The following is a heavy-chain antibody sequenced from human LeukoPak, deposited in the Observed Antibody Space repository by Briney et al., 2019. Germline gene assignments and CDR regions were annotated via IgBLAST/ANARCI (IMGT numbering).Heavy chain of an antibody. Sequence: GGSLRLSCAASGFTFTNYAMSWVRQAPGKGLEWVSSISDAGDSTPHADSVKGRFTISRDNSNNTLYLQMNSLRAEDTAVYYCAKLTTSWGQGTLVTVSS. CDR1: GFTFTNYA. CDR2: ISDAGDST. D-gene: IGHD4-11*01. J-gene: IGHJ4*02. CDR3: AKLTTS. V-gene: IGHV3-23*01.